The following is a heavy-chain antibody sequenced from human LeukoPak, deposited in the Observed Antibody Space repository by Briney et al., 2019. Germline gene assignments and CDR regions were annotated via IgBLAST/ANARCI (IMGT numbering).Heavy chain of an antibody. CDR3: ARGYEFWSGYPSFDY. Sequence: ASVKVSCKTSGYTFTSYGVSWLRQAPGQGLECMGWIGAYNGHTNYAQSLQGRVTMTTDTSTSTAHMELRSLRSDDTAVYYCARGYEFWSGYPSFDYWGQGTLVIVSS. J-gene: IGHJ4*02. D-gene: IGHD3-3*01. CDR2: IGAYNGHT. CDR1: GYTFTSYG. V-gene: IGHV1-18*01.